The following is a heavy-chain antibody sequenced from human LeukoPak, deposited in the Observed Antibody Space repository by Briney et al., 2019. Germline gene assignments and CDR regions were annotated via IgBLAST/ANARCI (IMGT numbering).Heavy chain of an antibody. V-gene: IGHV1-2*02. D-gene: IGHD3-16*01. J-gene: IGHJ4*02. CDR2: INPNSGGT. Sequence: ASVKVSCKASGYTFTSYYMHWVRQAPGQGLEWMGWINPNSGGTNYAQKFQGRVTMTRDTSISTAYMELSRLRSDDTAVYYCARGGFSSQYSYDYWGQGTLVTVSS. CDR1: GYTFTSYY. CDR3: ARGGFSSQYSYDY.